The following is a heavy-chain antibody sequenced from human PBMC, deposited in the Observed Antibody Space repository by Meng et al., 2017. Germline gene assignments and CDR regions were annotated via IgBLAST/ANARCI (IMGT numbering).Heavy chain of an antibody. CDR2: INHSGST. CDR1: GGSFSGYY. V-gene: IGHV4-34*01. CDR3: ARRGIAARPFYY. D-gene: IGHD6-6*01. Sequence: GQLRQWVAGLLKPSETLSLTCAVYGGSFSGYYWSWIRQPPGKGLEWIGEINHSGSTNYNPSLKSRVTISVDTSKNQFSLKLSSVTAADTAVYYCARRGIAARPFYYWGQGTLVTVSS. J-gene: IGHJ4*02.